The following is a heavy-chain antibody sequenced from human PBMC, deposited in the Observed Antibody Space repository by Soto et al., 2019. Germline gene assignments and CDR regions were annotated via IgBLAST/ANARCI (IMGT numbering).Heavy chain of an antibody. CDR3: ARQAARHYIDS. Sequence: GGSLRLSCAASGFTFTDYSMSWIRQAPGKGLEWLAFIDSRGRTLSYADSVKGRFTISRDNAKNSLYLQMHSLRADDTAVYYCARQAARHYIDSWGQGDVVTVPS. CDR2: IDSRGRTL. D-gene: IGHD6-6*01. J-gene: IGHJ4*02. V-gene: IGHV3-11*01. CDR1: GFTFTDYS.